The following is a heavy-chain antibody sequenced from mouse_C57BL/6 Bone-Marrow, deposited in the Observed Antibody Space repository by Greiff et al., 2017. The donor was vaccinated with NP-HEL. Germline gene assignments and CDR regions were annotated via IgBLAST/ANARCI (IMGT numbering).Heavy chain of an antibody. CDR1: GYTFTSYW. V-gene: IGHV1-69*01. D-gene: IGHD2-1*01. CDR2: IDPSDSYT. Sequence: QVQLQQPGAELVMPGASVKLSCKASGYTFTSYWMHWVKQRPGQGLEWIGEIDPSDSYTNYNQKFKGKSTLTVDKSSSTAYIQLSSLTSEDSAVYYCAKARNYYAMDYWGQGTSVTVSS. CDR3: AKARNYYAMDY. J-gene: IGHJ4*01.